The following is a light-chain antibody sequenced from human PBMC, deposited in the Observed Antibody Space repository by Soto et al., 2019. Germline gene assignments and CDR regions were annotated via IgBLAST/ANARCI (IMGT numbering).Light chain of an antibody. CDR3: QRTYNAPIT. CDR1: QSVSSN. V-gene: IGKV3D-15*01. Sequence: EIVMTQSPATLSVSPREKATLSCRASQSVSSNLAWYQQKPGQAPRLLIYGASTRATGIPDRFSGSGSGTDFTLTISRLEPEDFAVYYCQRTYNAPITLGQGTGLEI. CDR2: GAS. J-gene: IGKJ5*01.